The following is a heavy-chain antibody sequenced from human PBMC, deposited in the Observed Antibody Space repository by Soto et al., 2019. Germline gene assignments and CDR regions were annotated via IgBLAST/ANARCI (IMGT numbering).Heavy chain of an antibody. D-gene: IGHD6-19*01. CDR1: GGTFSSYA. J-gene: IGHJ4*02. CDR3: GGGGGVAVGHFDY. CDR2: IIPIFGTA. Sequence: QVQLVQSGAEVKKPGSSVKVSCKASGGTFSSYAISWVRQAPGQGLEWMGGIIPIFGTANYAQKFQGRVTITADESTSKAYMEGSSLGSGDKGVYYCGGGGGVAVGHFDYWGQGTLVTVSS. V-gene: IGHV1-69*01.